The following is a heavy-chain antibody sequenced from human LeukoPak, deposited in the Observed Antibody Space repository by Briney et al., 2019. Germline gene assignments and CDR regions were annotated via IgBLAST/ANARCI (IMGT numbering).Heavy chain of an antibody. V-gene: IGHV1-69*05. D-gene: IGHD3-9*01. CDR1: GGTFSSYA. CDR2: IIPIFGTA. CDR3: ARAAGSYLAEYFQH. J-gene: IGHJ1*01. Sequence: SVKVSCKASGGTFSSYAISWVRQAPGQGLEWMGRIIPIFGTANYAQKFQVRVTITTDESTSTAYMELSSLRSEDTAVYYCARAAGSYLAEYFQHWGQGTLVTVSS.